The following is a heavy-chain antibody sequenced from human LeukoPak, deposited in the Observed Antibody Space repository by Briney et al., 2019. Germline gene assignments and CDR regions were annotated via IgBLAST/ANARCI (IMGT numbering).Heavy chain of an antibody. J-gene: IGHJ4*02. CDR3: AALTGDLNRFDY. V-gene: IGHV5-51*01. Sequence: GESLKISCKGSGYSFTRYWIAWVRQMPGKGLEWVGIIYPGDSDTRYSPSFQGQVTISADKSINSAYLQWSSLKASDTAMYYCAALTGDLNRFDYWGQGSLVTVSS. D-gene: IGHD7-27*01. CDR1: GYSFTRYW. CDR2: IYPGDSDT.